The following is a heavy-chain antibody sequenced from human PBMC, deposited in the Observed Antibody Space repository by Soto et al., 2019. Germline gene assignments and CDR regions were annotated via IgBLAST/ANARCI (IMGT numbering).Heavy chain of an antibody. Sequence: GGSLRLSCAASGFTFSDYYMSWIRQAPGMGLEWVSYISGSGNSIYYADSVKGRFTISRDDAKNSLYLQMNSLRVEDTAVYYCATLSTQFDRWGQGNLVTVSS. CDR1: GFTFSDYY. J-gene: IGHJ5*02. CDR3: ATLSTQFDR. V-gene: IGHV3-11*01. D-gene: IGHD1-1*01. CDR2: ISGSGNSI.